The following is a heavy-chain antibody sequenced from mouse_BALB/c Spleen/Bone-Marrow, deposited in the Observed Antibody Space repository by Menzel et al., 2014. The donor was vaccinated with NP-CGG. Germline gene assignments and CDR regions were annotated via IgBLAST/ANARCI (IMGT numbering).Heavy chain of an antibody. CDR2: ILPGSGNT. V-gene: IGHV1-9*01. Sequence: VQIQQSGPEPMKPGASVKISCKATGYTFSSYWIERVKQRPGHGLEWIGEILPGSGNTHYNEKFKGKATFTADTSSNTAYMQLSSLTSEDSAVYYCTRQGFACWGQGTLVTVSA. J-gene: IGHJ3*01. CDR3: TRQGFAC. CDR1: GYTFSSYW.